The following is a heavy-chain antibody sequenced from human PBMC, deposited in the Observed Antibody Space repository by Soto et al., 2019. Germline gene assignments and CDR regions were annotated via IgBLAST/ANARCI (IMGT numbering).Heavy chain of an antibody. V-gene: IGHV1-69*08. Sequence: QVQLVQSGAEVKKPGSSVTVSCTVSGDTFSTSTINWVRQAPRQGLEWMGRIIPVLGPPNYSQTFQGRLTITADTSTNTVYMELSSLRSEDTAVYFCSRRGDDSLSVDFDRWCQGTLVTVSS. J-gene: IGHJ4*02. D-gene: IGHD5-12*01. CDR3: SRRGDDSLSVDFDR. CDR1: GDTFSTST. CDR2: IIPVLGPP.